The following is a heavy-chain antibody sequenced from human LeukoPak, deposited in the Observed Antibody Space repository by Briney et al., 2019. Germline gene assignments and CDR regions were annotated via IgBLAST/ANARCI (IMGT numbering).Heavy chain of an antibody. CDR3: ARADYDSSGYFFDY. D-gene: IGHD3-22*01. J-gene: IGHJ4*02. CDR2: INCNGGST. CDR1: GFTFDDYG. Sequence: GGSLRLSCAASGFTFDDYGMSWVRQAPGKELEWVSGINCNGGSTGYADSVKGRFTISRDNAKNSLYLQMNSLRAEDTALYYCARADYDSSGYFFDYWGQGTLVTVSS. V-gene: IGHV3-20*04.